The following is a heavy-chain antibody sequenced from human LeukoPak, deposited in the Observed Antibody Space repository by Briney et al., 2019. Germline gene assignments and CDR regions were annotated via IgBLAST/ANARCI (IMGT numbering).Heavy chain of an antibody. V-gene: IGHV3-23*01. CDR2: ISGSGGST. CDR3: ARYYDILTGYYFDY. Sequence: GGSLRLSCVASGFTFSSYAMSWVRQAPGKGLEWVSVISGSGGSTYYADSVKGRFTISRDNSKNTLYLQMNSLRAEDTAVYYCARYYDILTGYYFDYWGQGTLVTVSS. CDR1: GFTFSSYA. J-gene: IGHJ4*02. D-gene: IGHD3-9*01.